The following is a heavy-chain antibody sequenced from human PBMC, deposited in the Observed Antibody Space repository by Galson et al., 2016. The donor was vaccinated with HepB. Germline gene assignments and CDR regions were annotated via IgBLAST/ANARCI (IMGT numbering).Heavy chain of an antibody. V-gene: IGHV1-18*01. Sequence: SVKVSCKASGYTFTTYGINWVRQAPGQGLEWLGWINGYNGNTNYAQKSQDRVTMTTDPSTGTAYMELRSLRSDDTAVYYCARAPWYYDILTGYHHYYYGMDVWGQGTTVTVSS. CDR3: ARAPWYYDILTGYHHYYYGMDV. D-gene: IGHD3-9*01. CDR1: GYTFTTYG. J-gene: IGHJ6*02. CDR2: INGYNGNT.